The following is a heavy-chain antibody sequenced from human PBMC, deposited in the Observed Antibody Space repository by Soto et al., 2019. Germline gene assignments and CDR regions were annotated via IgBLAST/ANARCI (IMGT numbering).Heavy chain of an antibody. Sequence: QVQLVESGGGVVQPGRSLRLSCAASGFTFSSYGMHWVRQAPGKGLEWVAVISFDGSNKYYADSVKGRFTISRDNSKKTLSLQMNSLRGEDTAVYYCVKDRIAVAGTDLDYWGQGTLVIVSS. D-gene: IGHD6-19*01. J-gene: IGHJ4*02. CDR2: ISFDGSNK. CDR1: GFTFSSYG. V-gene: IGHV3-30*18. CDR3: VKDRIAVAGTDLDY.